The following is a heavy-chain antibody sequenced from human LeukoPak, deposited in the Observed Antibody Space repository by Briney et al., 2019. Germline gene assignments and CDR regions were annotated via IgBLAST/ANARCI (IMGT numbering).Heavy chain of an antibody. CDR2: ISSSSRTI. D-gene: IGHD2-21*01. CDR3: AKGSADARPYYFDY. V-gene: IGHV3-48*01. CDR1: GFTFSSYD. J-gene: IGHJ4*02. Sequence: GGSLRLSCAASGFTFSSYDMNWVRQAPGKGLEWLSYISSSSRTIYYADSVKGRFSISRDNAKNSLYLQMNSLRAEGTAVYYCAKGSADARPYYFDYWGQGTLVTVSS.